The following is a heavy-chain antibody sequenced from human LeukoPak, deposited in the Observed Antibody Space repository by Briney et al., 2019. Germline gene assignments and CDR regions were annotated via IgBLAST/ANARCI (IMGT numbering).Heavy chain of an antibody. Sequence: ASVKVSGKASGGTFSSYAISWVRQAPGQGLEWMGWIIPIFGTANYAQKFQGRVTITADESTSTAYMELSSLRSEDTAVYYCARSEYSYGADAFDIWGQGTMVAVSS. CDR1: GGTFSSYA. D-gene: IGHD5-18*01. CDR2: IIPIFGTA. V-gene: IGHV1-69*13. CDR3: ARSEYSYGADAFDI. J-gene: IGHJ3*02.